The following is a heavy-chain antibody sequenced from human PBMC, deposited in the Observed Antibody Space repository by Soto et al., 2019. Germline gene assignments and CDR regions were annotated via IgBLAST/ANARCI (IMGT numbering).Heavy chain of an antibody. CDR1: GGSFSGYY. V-gene: IGHV4-34*01. D-gene: IGHD6-13*01. J-gene: IGHJ4*02. CDR2: INHSGST. Sequence: QVQLQQWGAGLLKPSETLSLTCAVYGGSFSGYYWSWIRQPPGKGLEWIGEINHSGSTNYNPSLKSRVTISVDTSKNQFSLKLSSVTAADTAVYYRARGAAAAGTFDYWGQGTLVTVSS. CDR3: ARGAAAAGTFDY.